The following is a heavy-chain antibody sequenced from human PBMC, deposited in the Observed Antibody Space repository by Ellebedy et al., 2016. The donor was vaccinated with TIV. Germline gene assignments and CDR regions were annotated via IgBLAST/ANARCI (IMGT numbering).Heavy chain of an antibody. D-gene: IGHD1-1*01. CDR3: ARDMARGNERVNDAFDI. V-gene: IGHV3-48*04. CDR2: ISGSSITL. CDR1: GFTFTPYS. Sequence: GESLKISCTASGFTFTPYSMNWVRQAPGKGLEWISYISGSSITLYYADSVKGRFTISRDNAKNSLYLQMNGLGAEDTAVYFCARDMARGNERVNDAFDIWGHGTLVTVSS. J-gene: IGHJ3*02.